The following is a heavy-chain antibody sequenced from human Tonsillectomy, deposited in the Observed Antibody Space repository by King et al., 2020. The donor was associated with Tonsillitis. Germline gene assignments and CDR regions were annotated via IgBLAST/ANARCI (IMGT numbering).Heavy chain of an antibody. CDR3: ARDPLLYYDSSGQSAFDI. CDR1: GYTFTSYG. D-gene: IGHD3-22*01. CDR2: ISAYNGDT. Sequence: QLVQSGAEVKKPGASVKVSCKASGYTFTSYGISWVRQAPGQGLEWMGWISAYNGDTNYAQRLQGRVSMTTDTSTSTAYMDLRSLRSDDTAVYYCARDPLLYYDSSGQSAFDIWGQGTMVTVSS. J-gene: IGHJ3*02. V-gene: IGHV1-18*01.